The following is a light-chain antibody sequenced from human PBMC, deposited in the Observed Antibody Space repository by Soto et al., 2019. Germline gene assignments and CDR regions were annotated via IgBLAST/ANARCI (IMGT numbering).Light chain of an antibody. CDR3: QSYDSSLSGTGGV. J-gene: IGLJ1*01. V-gene: IGLV1-40*01. Sequence: QPVLTQPPSVSGAPGQRVTISCTGSSSNIGAGYDVHWYQQLPGTAPKLLIYGNSNRPSGVPDRFSGSKSGTSASLAITGLQAEDEADYYCQSYDSSLSGTGGVFGTGTKLTVL. CDR1: SSNIGAGYD. CDR2: GNS.